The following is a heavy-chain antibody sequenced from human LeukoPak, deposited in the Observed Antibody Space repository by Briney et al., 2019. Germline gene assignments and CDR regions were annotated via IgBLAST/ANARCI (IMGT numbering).Heavy chain of an antibody. CDR3: ATGGGWLPGS. D-gene: IGHD6-19*01. V-gene: IGHV4-59*07. CDR2: IYYSGST. Sequence: SVTLSVPRMDSGGCISRYYLNWMRQPPGKGLEWIGYIYYSGSTIYNPSLKSRVTISVDTSKKQFSLNLNSVTAADTAVYYCATGGGWLPGSWGQGTLVTVSS. J-gene: IGHJ5*02. CDR1: GGCISRYY.